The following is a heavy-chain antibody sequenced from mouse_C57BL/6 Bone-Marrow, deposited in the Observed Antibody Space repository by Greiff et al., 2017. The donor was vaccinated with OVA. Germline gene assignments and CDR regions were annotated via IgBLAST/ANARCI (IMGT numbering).Heavy chain of an antibody. Sequence: EVKVVESGGGLVKPGGSLKLSCAASGFTFSSYAMSWVRQTPEKRLEWVATISDGGSYTYYPDNVKGRFTISRDNAKNNLYLQMSHLKSEDTAMYSGARAGVIYDGYPSGYFDVGGTGTTVTVSS. D-gene: IGHD2-3*01. CDR1: GFTFSSYA. CDR3: ARAGVIYDGYPSGYFDV. J-gene: IGHJ1*03. V-gene: IGHV5-4*03. CDR2: ISDGGSYT.